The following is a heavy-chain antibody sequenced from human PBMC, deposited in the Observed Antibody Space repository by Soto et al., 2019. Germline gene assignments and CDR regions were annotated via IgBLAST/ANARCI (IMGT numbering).Heavy chain of an antibody. Sequence: SETLSLTCTVSGGSISSSSYYWGWIRQPPGKGLEWIGSIYYSGSTYYNPSLKSRVTISVDTSKNQFSLKLSSVTAADTAVYYCASHTWRQQLVRVWWFDPWGQGTLVTVSS. J-gene: IGHJ5*02. V-gene: IGHV4-39*01. CDR3: ASHTWRQQLVRVWWFDP. CDR1: GGSISSSSYY. D-gene: IGHD6-13*01. CDR2: IYYSGST.